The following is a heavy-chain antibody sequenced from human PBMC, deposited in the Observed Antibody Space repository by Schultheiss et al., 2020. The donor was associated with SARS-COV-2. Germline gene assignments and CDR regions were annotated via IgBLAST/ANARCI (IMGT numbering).Heavy chain of an antibody. CDR1: GFTFSDYY. CDR2: ISSSGSTI. V-gene: IGHV3-11*01. D-gene: IGHD3-22*01. Sequence: GGSLRLSCAASGFTFSDYYMSWIRQAPGKGLEWVSYISSSGSTIYYADSVKGRFTISRDNAKNSLYLQMNSLRAEDTAVYYCARSGRDYYDSSCYYYNAFDIWGQGTMVTVSS. CDR3: ARSGRDYYDSSCYYYNAFDI. J-gene: IGHJ3*02.